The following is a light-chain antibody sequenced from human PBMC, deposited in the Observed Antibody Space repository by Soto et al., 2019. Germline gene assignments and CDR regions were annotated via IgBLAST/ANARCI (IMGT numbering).Light chain of an antibody. Sequence: QSVLTQPPSVSGAPGQRDTISCTGSSSNIGAGYDVHWYQQLPGTAPKLLIYGNSNRPSGVPDRFSGSKSGTSASLAITGLQAEDEADYYCQSYDSSLSGSVFGGGTKVTVL. V-gene: IGLV1-40*01. CDR1: SSNIGAGYD. CDR3: QSYDSSLSGSV. CDR2: GNS. J-gene: IGLJ3*02.